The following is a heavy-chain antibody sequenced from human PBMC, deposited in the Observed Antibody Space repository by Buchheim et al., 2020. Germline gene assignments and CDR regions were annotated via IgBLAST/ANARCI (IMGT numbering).Heavy chain of an antibody. CDR2: IKEDGSER. CDR3: AFGGTGVFEF. D-gene: IGHD3-16*01. Sequence: EVQLVESGGDLVQPGGSLRLSCAASGFTFSTQWMSWVRQAPGKGLEWVANIKEDGSERNYVDSVQGRFTISRDNAKNSLYLQMNILRAEDTAVYYCAFGGTGVFEFWGQGTL. J-gene: IGHJ4*02. V-gene: IGHV3-7*01. CDR1: GFTFSTQW.